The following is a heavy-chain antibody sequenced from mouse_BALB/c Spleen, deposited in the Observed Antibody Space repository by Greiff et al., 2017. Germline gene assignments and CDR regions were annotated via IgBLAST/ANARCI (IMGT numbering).Heavy chain of an antibody. CDR3: ARRGDGYYFDY. Sequence: EVQLQESGGGLVKPGGSLKLSCAASGFTFSSYAMSWVRQTPEKRLEWVATISSGGSYTYYPDSVKGRFTISRDNAKNTLYLQMSSLRSEDTAMYYCARRGDGYYFDYWGQGTTLTVSS. D-gene: IGHD2-3*01. V-gene: IGHV5-9-3*01. CDR1: GFTFSSYA. J-gene: IGHJ2*01. CDR2: ISSGGSYT.